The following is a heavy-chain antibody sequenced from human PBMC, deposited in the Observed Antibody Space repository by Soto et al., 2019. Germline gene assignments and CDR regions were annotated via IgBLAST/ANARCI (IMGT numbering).Heavy chain of an antibody. CDR1: GITYNTYA. CDR2: INAGNGDT. Sequence: QVQLVQSGAEMKKPGASVKVSCKASGITYNTYAIHWVRQAPGQGLEWMGWINAGNGDTRYSQNFQGRVTLTRDTSASTVYMDLDSLKFEDTGVYYCARAISGYVTWGQGTLVIVSS. V-gene: IGHV1-3*01. D-gene: IGHD5-12*01. CDR3: ARAISGYVT. J-gene: IGHJ4*02.